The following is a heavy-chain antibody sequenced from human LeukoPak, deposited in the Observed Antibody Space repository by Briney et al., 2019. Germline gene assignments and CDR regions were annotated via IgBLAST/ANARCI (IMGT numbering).Heavy chain of an antibody. D-gene: IGHD2-8*02. CDR2: IDSDGTRT. CDR1: GFTLSNHW. CDR3: ARDRSWSFDY. V-gene: IGHV3-74*01. Sequence: GGSLRLSCAASGFTLSNHWMHWVRQAPGKGLVWVSRIDSDGTRTLYADSVKGRFTISRDNAKNTLYLQMNSLRADDTAVYYCARDRSWSFDYWGQGALVTVSS. J-gene: IGHJ4*02.